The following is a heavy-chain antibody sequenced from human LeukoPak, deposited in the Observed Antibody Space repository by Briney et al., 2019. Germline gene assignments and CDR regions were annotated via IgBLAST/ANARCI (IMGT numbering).Heavy chain of an antibody. V-gene: IGHV1-18*01. Sequence: ASVKVSCKASGGTFSSYAISWVRQAPGQGLEWMGWISAYNGNTNYAQKLQGRVTMTTDTSTSTAYMELRSLRSDNTAVYYCAREWADAFDIWGQGTMVTVSS. CDR3: AREWADAFDI. CDR1: GGTFSSYA. J-gene: IGHJ3*02. CDR2: ISAYNGNT.